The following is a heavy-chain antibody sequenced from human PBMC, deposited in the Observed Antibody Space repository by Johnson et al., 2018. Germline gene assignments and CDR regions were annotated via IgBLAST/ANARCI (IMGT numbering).Heavy chain of an antibody. J-gene: IGHJ3*01. CDR1: GFTFRYYA. Sequence: QLQESGGGAVHPGGSLRLSCATSGFTFRYYAMHWVRQAPGKGLEWVAVISSTDRNEFYTDSVKGRFSISRDDSKNPLYLRMNNLRPEDTAIYYGAKEGSDVWTGLSVWGQGTLVSVSS. CDR3: AKEGSDVWTGLSV. CDR2: ISSTDRNE. D-gene: IGHD3/OR15-3a*01. V-gene: IGHV3-30*18.